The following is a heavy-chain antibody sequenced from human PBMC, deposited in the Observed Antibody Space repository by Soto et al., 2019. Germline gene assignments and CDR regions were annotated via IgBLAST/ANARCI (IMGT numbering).Heavy chain of an antibody. J-gene: IGHJ4*02. CDR1: GFNFNNYA. Sequence: EVHLLESGGGLVQPGGSLRLSCAASGFNFNNYAMSWVRQAPGERPEWVSFISSNADTTYYADSVKGRFTISRDNSRNTLFLQMNTLGAEDTAIYYCATFMALSGPGWGRASENWGQGARVTVSS. D-gene: IGHD3-10*01. V-gene: IGHV3-23*01. CDR3: ATFMALSGPGWGRASEN. CDR2: ISSNADTT.